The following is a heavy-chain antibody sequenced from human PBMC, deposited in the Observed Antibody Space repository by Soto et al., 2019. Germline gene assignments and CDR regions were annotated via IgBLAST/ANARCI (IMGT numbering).Heavy chain of an antibody. CDR3: ARDWEAGYNFYYGMDV. J-gene: IGHJ6*02. CDR2: IYTSASI. Sequence: SETLSLTCIVSGADINTYSWTWIRQPAGKGLEWIGRIYTSASINYNPSLRGRVTLSVDTSTNQVSLKLASVTAADTAVYYCARDWEAGYNFYYGMDVWGQGTTVTVSS. V-gene: IGHV4-4*07. D-gene: IGHD1-26*01. CDR1: GADINTYS.